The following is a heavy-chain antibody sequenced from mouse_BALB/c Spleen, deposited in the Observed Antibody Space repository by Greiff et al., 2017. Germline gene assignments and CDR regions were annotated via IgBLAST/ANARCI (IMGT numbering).Heavy chain of an antibody. CDR2: INSNGGST. CDR3: AREGSGGYLDY. Sequence: EVKLVESGGGLVQPGGSLKLSCAASGFTFSSYGMSWVRQTPDKRLELVATINSNGGSTYYPDSVKGRFTISRDNAKNNLYLQMSSLKSEDTAMYYCAREGSGGYLDYWGQGTSVTVSS. J-gene: IGHJ4*01. V-gene: IGHV5-6-3*01. D-gene: IGHD3-2*02. CDR1: GFTFSSYG.